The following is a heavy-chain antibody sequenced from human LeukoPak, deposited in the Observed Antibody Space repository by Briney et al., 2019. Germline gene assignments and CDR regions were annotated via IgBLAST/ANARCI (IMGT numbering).Heavy chain of an antibody. CDR3: ARALGTGWSQKE. D-gene: IGHD6-19*01. V-gene: IGHV4-31*03. Sequence: SQTLSLTCTVSGGSISSGDFYWSWIRQHPGKGLEWIGYIYYSGTTYYSPSLKSRVTISLDTSKNQFSLKLSSVTAADTAVYYCARALGTGWSQKEWGQGTLGTVSS. CDR1: GGSISSGDFY. CDR2: IYYSGTT. J-gene: IGHJ4*02.